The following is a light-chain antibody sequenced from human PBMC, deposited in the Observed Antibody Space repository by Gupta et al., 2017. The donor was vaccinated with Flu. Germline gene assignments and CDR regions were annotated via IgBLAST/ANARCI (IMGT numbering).Light chain of an antibody. J-gene: IGKJ4*01. CDR3: QQRSNWPPG. Sequence: ELLSTQSPATLSLPPAERATLSGRASQSVSSSLAWYQQKPGQAPRLLIYDASNRATGIPARFSGSGSGTDFTLTISSLEPEDFAVYYCQQRSNWPPGFGGGTRLEIK. CDR2: DAS. CDR1: QSVSSS. V-gene: IGKV3-11*01.